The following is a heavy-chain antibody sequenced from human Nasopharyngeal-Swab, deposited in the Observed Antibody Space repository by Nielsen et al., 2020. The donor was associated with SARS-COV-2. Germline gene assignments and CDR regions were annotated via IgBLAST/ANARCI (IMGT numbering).Heavy chain of an antibody. Sequence: SETLSLTCAVYSGSSSGYYWSWISQPPGKGLEWIGEIQHSGSTDYNPSFKSRVTISVDTSKNQFSLKLSSVTAADTSVFYCARGPVRYDFWSGYYCGFDYWGQGTLVTVSS. V-gene: IGHV4-34*01. CDR1: SGSSSGYY. J-gene: IGHJ4*02. D-gene: IGHD3-3*01. CDR2: IQHSGST. CDR3: ARGPVRYDFWSGYYCGFDY.